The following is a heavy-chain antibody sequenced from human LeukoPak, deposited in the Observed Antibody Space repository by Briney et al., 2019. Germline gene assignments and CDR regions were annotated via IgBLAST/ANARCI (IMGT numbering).Heavy chain of an antibody. J-gene: IGHJ6*02. CDR3: ARHGVYYYYGMDV. CDR1: GGTFSSYA. V-gene: IGHV1-18*01. Sequence: GASVKVSCKASGGTFSSYAISWVRQAPGQGLEWMGWISAYNGNTNHAQKLQGRVTMTTDTSTSTAYMELRSLRSDDTAVYYCARHGVYYYYGMDVWGQGTTVTVSS. D-gene: IGHD2-8*01. CDR2: ISAYNGNT.